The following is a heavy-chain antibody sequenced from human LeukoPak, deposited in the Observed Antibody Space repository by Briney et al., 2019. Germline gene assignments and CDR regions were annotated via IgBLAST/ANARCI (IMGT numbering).Heavy chain of an antibody. J-gene: IGHJ6*03. Sequence: PSETLSLTCAVYGGSFSGYYWSWIRQPPGKGLEWIGEINHSGSTNYNPSLKSRVTISVDTSKNQFSLKLSSVTAADTAVYYCARRGAYDFWSGYSRRYYYMDVWGKGTTVTVSS. D-gene: IGHD3-3*01. CDR3: ARRGAYDFWSGYSRRYYYMDV. CDR1: GGSFSGYY. CDR2: INHSGST. V-gene: IGHV4-34*01.